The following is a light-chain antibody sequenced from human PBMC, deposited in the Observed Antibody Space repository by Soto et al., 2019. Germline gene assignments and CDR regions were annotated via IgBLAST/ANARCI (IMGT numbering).Light chain of an antibody. CDR2: GAS. J-gene: IGKJ4*01. CDR1: QSISSY. Sequence: DIQMTQSPSSLSASVGDRVTITCRASQSISSYLIWYQHKPGEAPKLLIYGASSLYSGVPSRFSGSGSGTECTLTINSLQPEDFATYYCQQSYSNPRTFGGGTKVEIK. CDR3: QQSYSNPRT. V-gene: IGKV1-39*01.